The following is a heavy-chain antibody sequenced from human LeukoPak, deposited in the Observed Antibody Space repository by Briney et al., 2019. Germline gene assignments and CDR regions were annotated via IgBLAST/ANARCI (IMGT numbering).Heavy chain of an antibody. CDR2: ISYDGSNK. Sequence: GRSLRLSCAASGFTFSSYGMHWVRQAPGKGLEWVAVISYDGSNKYYADSVKGRFTISRDNSKNTLYLQMNSLRAEDTCVYYCAKGSDYPDNWGQGTLVAVSS. CDR1: GFTFSSYG. V-gene: IGHV3-30*18. J-gene: IGHJ4*02. CDR3: AKGSDYPDN.